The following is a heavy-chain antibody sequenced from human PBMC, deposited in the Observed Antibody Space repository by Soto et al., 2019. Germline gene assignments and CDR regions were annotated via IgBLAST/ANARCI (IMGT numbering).Heavy chain of an antibody. CDR3: ARSGLGTVTTGEYYYYGMDV. CDR1: GFTFSSYA. D-gene: IGHD4-17*01. Sequence: GGSLRLSCAASGFTFSSYAMHWVRQAPGKGLEWVAVISYDGSNKYYADSVKGRFTISRDNSKNTLYLKMNSLRAEDTAVYYCARSGLGTVTTGEYYYYGMDVWGQGTTVTVSS. CDR2: ISYDGSNK. V-gene: IGHV3-30-3*01. J-gene: IGHJ6*02.